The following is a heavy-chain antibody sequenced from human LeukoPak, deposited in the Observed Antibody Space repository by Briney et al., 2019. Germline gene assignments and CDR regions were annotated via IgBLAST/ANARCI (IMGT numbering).Heavy chain of an antibody. D-gene: IGHD6-13*01. V-gene: IGHV3-23*01. CDR1: GLTFIYYS. J-gene: IGHJ4*02. CDR3: AKDAAGPEY. CDR2: ISAGGGST. Sequence: GGSLSLSFAASGLTFIYYSMTWGRPAPGKGLFWVSGISAGGGSTYYADSVKGRFSISRDNSRNTLYLQMNSLRAEDTAVYYCAKDAAGPEYWGQGTLVTVSS.